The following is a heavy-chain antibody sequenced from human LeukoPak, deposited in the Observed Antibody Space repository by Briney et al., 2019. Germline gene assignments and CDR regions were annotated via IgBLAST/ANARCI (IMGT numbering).Heavy chain of an antibody. V-gene: IGHV3-64D*06. CDR2: ISSNGGNT. CDR3: VKVPCSSTSCYYFDY. Sequence: GGSLRLSCSASGFTFSSYAMHWVRQAPGKGLEYVSAISSNGGNTYYADSVKGRFTISRDNSKNTLYLQMSSLRAEDTAVYYCVKVPCSSTSCYYFDYWGQGTLVTVSS. J-gene: IGHJ4*02. CDR1: GFTFSSYA. D-gene: IGHD2-2*01.